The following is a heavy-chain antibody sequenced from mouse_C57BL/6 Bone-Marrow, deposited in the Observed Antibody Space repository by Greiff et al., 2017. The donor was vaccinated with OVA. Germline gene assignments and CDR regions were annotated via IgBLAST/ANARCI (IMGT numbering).Heavy chain of an antibody. V-gene: IGHV10-1*01. J-gene: IGHJ1*03. CDR3: VRHWGLRREWYFDV. CDR1: GFSFNTYA. Sequence: EVQLVESGGGLVQPKGSLKLSCAASGFSFNTYAMNWVRQAPGKGLEWVARIRSKSNNYATYYADSVKDRFTISRDDSESMLYLQMNNLKTEDTAMYYCVRHWGLRREWYFDVWGTGTTVTVSS. CDR2: IRSKSNNYAT. D-gene: IGHD2-4*01.